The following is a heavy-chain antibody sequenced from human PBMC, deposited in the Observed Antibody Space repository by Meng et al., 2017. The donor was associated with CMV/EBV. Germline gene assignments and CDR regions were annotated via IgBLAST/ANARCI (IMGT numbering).Heavy chain of an antibody. Sequence: QVQLVQSGSEVHTPVASVKVSCKASGYTFTGYYMHWVRQAPGQGLEWMGWINPNSGGTHYAQKFQGRVTMTRDTSISTAYMELSRLRSDDTAVYYCATYIGNYINWYFDLWGRGTLVTVSS. CDR3: ATYIGNYINWYFDL. CDR2: INPNSGGT. V-gene: IGHV1-2*02. CDR1: GYTFTGYY. J-gene: IGHJ2*01. D-gene: IGHD1-7*01.